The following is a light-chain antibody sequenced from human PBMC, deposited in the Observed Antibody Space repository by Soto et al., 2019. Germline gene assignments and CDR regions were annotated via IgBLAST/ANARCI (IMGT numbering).Light chain of an antibody. CDR2: GVS. V-gene: IGKV3-15*01. Sequence: DIVLTQSPGTLSLSPGEGATLSCRASQSLSNVFLAWYQQKPGQAPRLLIYGVSTRATGIPARFSGSGSGTEFTLTISSLQSEDFAVYYCQHYNSWPLTFGGGTKVEIK. CDR1: QSLSNV. J-gene: IGKJ4*01. CDR3: QHYNSWPLT.